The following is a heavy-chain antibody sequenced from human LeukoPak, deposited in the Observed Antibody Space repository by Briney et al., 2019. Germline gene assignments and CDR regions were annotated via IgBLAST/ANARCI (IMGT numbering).Heavy chain of an antibody. J-gene: IGHJ4*02. D-gene: IGHD6-13*01. CDR2: IIPIFGTA. CDR1: GGTFSSYA. V-gene: IGHV1-69*13. Sequence: ASVKVSCKASGGTFSSYAISWVRQAPGQGLEWMGGIIPIFGTANYAQKFQGRVTITADESTSTAYMELSSLRSEDTAVYYCARDSRAIAAAPFDYWGQGALVTVSS. CDR3: ARDSRAIAAAPFDY.